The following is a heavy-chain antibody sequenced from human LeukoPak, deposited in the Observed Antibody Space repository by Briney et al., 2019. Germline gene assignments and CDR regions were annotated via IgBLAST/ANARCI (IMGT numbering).Heavy chain of an antibody. CDR3: ARDLRYCSGGSCYGY. Sequence: TGGSLRLSCAASGFTFSSYSMNWVRQAPGKGLEWVSSISSSSSYIYYADSVKGRFTISRDNAKNSLYLQMNSLRAEDTAVYYCARDLRYCSGGSCYGYWGQGTLVTVSS. D-gene: IGHD2-15*01. CDR2: ISSSSSYI. V-gene: IGHV3-21*01. J-gene: IGHJ4*02. CDR1: GFTFSSYS.